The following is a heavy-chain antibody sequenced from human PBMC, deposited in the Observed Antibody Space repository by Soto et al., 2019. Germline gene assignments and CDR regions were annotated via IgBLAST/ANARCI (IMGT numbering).Heavy chain of an antibody. CDR1: GFIFSDQY. J-gene: IGHJ2*01. D-gene: IGHD3-16*01. CDR2: IRKKVNSYTT. V-gene: IGHV3-72*01. Sequence: EMQLVESGGRLVQPGGSLRLSCAASGFIFSDQYMDWVRQAPGKGLEWVGRIRKKVNSYTTEYAASVKGRFTVSRDESKNSLYLQMNSLKTEDTAIYYCARDLGGAPYVDLWGGGTLVTVSS. CDR3: ARDLGGAPYVDL.